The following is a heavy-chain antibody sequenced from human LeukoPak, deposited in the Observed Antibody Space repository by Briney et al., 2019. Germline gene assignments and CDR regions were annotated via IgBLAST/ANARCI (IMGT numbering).Heavy chain of an antibody. J-gene: IGHJ5*02. CDR3: ASGSANWFDP. Sequence: PSETLSLTCAVYGGSFNVYYWIWIRQPPGKGLEWIGEINHSGSTNYNPSLKSRVTISVDTSKNQFSLKLSSVTAADTAVYYCASGSANWFDPWGQGTLVTVSS. CDR2: INHSGST. CDR1: GGSFNVYY. V-gene: IGHV4-34*01.